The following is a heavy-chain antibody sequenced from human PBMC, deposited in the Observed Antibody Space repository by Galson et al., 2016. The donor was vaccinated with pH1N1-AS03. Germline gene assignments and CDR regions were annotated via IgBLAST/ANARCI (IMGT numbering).Heavy chain of an antibody. V-gene: IGHV1-8*03. CDR3: ARGVVECSGRACSGTLRFVP. CDR2: MNPDSGNT. D-gene: IGHD2-15*01. J-gene: IGHJ5*02. CDR1: GYTFTTYD. Sequence: LVKASCKASGYTFTTYDINGVRPAPGQGLEWMGWMNPDSGNTGYAPSLQGRVTITRDSSISTAYTELSSLRSEATAVYYCARGVVECSGRACSGTLRFVPWGQGTLVTVSS.